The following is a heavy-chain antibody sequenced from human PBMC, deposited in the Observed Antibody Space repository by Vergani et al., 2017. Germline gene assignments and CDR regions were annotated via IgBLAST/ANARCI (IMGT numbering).Heavy chain of an antibody. CDR1: GGSFSTGGQS. V-gene: IGHV4-61*02. D-gene: IGHD3-10*01. CDR2: IYTSGAT. CDR3: AVRPRVNMVRGEILTKRTFDY. J-gene: IGHJ4*02. Sequence: QVQLQESGPGLVKPSQTLSLTCTVSGGSFSTGGQSWTWLRQSAGKGLEWIGRIYTSGATNYNPSLRSRAIMSVDASKKQFSLKLTSVTAADTAVYYCAVRPRVNMVRGEILTKRTFDYWSPGTLVTVSS.